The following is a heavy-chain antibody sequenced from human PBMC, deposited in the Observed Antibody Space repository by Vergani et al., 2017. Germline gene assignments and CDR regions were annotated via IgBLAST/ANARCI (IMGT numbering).Heavy chain of an antibody. J-gene: IGHJ2*01. CDR2: IYPGDSDT. CDR3: ARDTLAPPTYYYDSSGYYPYWYFDL. Sequence: EVQLAQSGAEVKKPGESLKISCKGSGYSFTSYWIGWVRQMPGKGLEWMGIIYPGDSDTRYSPSFQGQVTISADKSISTAYLQWSSLKASDTAVYYFARDTLAPPTYYYDSSGYYPYWYFDLWGRGTLVTVSS. V-gene: IGHV5-51*03. D-gene: IGHD3-22*01. CDR1: GYSFTSYW.